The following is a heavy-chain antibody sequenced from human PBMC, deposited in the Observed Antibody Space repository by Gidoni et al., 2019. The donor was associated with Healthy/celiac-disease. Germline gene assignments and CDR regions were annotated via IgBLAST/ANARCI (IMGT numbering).Heavy chain of an antibody. CDR3: ARGQRWLQPIDY. CDR1: GGSFSGYY. CDR2: INHSGST. V-gene: IGHV4-34*01. D-gene: IGHD5-12*01. Sequence: QVQLQQWGAGLLKLSETLSLTCAVYGGSFSGYYWSWIRQPPGKGLEWIGEINHSGSTNYNPSLKSRVTISVDTSKNQFSLKLSSVTAADTAVYYCARGQRWLQPIDYWGQGTLVTVSS. J-gene: IGHJ4*02.